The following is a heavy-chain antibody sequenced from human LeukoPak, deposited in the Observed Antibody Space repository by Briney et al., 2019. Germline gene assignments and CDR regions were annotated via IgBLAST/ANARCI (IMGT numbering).Heavy chain of an antibody. Sequence: ASVKVSCKASGYTFTSYYMRWVRQAPGQGLEWMGIINPSGGSTSYAQKFQGRVTMTRDTSTSTVYMELSSLRSEDTAVYYCARGHMVRGVIVYYYYMDVWGKGTTVTISS. CDR2: INPSGGST. CDR3: ARGHMVRGVIVYYYYMDV. V-gene: IGHV1-46*01. J-gene: IGHJ6*03. CDR1: GYTFTSYY. D-gene: IGHD3-10*01.